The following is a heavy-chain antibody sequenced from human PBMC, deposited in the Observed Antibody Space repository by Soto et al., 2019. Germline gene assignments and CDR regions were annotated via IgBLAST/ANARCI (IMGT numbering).Heavy chain of an antibody. CDR1: GGSISGYY. V-gene: IGHV4-39*01. J-gene: IGHJ4*02. D-gene: IGHD3-10*01. Sequence: PSETLSLTCTVSGGSISGYYWTWIRQPPGKGLEWVGSLFYGGTTDYNPSLKSRLTMSLDTSKNHFSLKLRSVTAADTAGYYCARHRGPAPVYWGQGTLVTVSS. CDR2: LFYGGTT. CDR3: ARHRGPAPVY.